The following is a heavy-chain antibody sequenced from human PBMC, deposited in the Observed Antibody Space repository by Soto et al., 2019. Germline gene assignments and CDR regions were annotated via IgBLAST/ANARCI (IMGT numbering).Heavy chain of an antibody. CDR1: GYTFTTYI. J-gene: IGHJ6*02. CDR2: IAAYNGKT. V-gene: IGHV1-18*01. CDR3: ARIPAENVFAMDV. D-gene: IGHD6-25*01. Sequence: QVQLMQSGAEVKRPGASVKVSCKASGYTFTTYIITWVRPAPGQGLEWVGWIAAYNGKTNYAQKFQGRVTMTIETSTSTANMELRGLTSDDTAIYYCARIPAENVFAMDVWGHGTTVTVSS.